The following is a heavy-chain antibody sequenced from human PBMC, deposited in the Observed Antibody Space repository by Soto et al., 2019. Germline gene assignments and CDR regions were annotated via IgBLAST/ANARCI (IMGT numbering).Heavy chain of an antibody. J-gene: IGHJ5*02. CDR2: INPNSGGT. CDR1: GYTFTGYY. V-gene: IGHV1-2*02. D-gene: IGHD3-16*02. Sequence: ASVKVSCKASGYTFTGYYMHWVRQAPGQGLEWMGWINPNSGGTNYAQKFQGRVTMTRDTSISTAYMELSRLRSDDTAVYYCARALSLVELSFKPWGQGTLVTVSS. CDR3: ARALSLVELSFKP.